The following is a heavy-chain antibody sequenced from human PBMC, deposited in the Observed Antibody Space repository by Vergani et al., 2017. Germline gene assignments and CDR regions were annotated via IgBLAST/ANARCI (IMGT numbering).Heavy chain of an antibody. Sequence: QVKRVQSGAEVKKPGSSVKVSCKASGGTFSSYTISWVRQAPGQGREWMGRIIAILGIANYAQQFQGRVTITADKSTSTAYIELSSLRSEDTDVYYCATERDYGNYGAFAIWGQGTMVTVPS. V-gene: IGHV1-69*08. CDR1: GGTFSSYT. D-gene: IGHD4-11*01. J-gene: IGHJ3*02. CDR2: IIAILGIA. CDR3: ATERDYGNYGAFAI.